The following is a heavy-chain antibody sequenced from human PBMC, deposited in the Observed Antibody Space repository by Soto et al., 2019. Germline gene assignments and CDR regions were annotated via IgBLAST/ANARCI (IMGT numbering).Heavy chain of an antibody. Sequence: QVQLVESGGGVVQPGRSLRLSCAASGFTFSTYGMHWVRQAPGMGLEWVAVIWYDGSHKDYADSVKGRFTISRDNSKNTLYLQMNSLRVEDTAVYYCARAVGPFDYWGQRTLVTVSS. CDR2: IWYDGSHK. J-gene: IGHJ4*02. CDR3: ARAVGPFDY. V-gene: IGHV3-33*01. D-gene: IGHD1-26*01. CDR1: GFTFSTYG.